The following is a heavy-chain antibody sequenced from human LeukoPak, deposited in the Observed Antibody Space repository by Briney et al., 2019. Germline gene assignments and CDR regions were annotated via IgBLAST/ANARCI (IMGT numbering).Heavy chain of an antibody. CDR1: GGSISSYY. CDR2: IYYSGST. J-gene: IGHJ2*01. V-gene: IGHV4-59*01. D-gene: IGHD2-8*01. Sequence: SETLSLTCTVSGGSISSYYWSWIRQPPGKGLEWIGYIYYSGSTKYNPSLKSRVTISVGAYKTQFSLKLSSVTAADTAVYCWASAITKGNWYFDLWGHGTLVTVSS. CDR3: ASAITKGNWYFDL.